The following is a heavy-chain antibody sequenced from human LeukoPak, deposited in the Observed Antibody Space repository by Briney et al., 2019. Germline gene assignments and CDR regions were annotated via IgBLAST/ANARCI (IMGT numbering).Heavy chain of an antibody. CDR3: ARKGYCSSTSCLYYFDY. J-gene: IGHJ4*02. CDR2: INPNSGGT. Sequence: ASVKVSCKASGGTFSSYAISWVRQAPGQGLEWMGWINPNSGGTNYAQKFQGWVTMTRDTSISTAYMELSRLRSDDTAVYYCARKGYCSSTSCLYYFDYWGQGTLVTVSS. CDR1: GGTFSSYA. D-gene: IGHD2-2*01. V-gene: IGHV1-2*04.